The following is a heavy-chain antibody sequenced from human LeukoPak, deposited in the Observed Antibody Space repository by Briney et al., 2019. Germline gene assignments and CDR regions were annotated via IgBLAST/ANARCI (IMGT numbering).Heavy chain of an antibody. CDR1: GFTSSNAR. CDR3: TTFDYAAFLI. Sequence: PGGSPTLSCAVSGFTSSNARMSWVRQAPGKGLGWGGRIKSKTDGGTRDYAARVKGRFTISRDDSKNTLYLQMNSLKTEDTAVYYCTTFDYAAFLIWGQETMVTVSS. J-gene: IGHJ3*02. V-gene: IGHV3-15*01. D-gene: IGHD4/OR15-4a*01. CDR2: IKSKTDGGTR.